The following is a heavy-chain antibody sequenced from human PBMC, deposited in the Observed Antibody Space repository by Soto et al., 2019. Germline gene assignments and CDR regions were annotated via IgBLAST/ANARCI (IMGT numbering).Heavy chain of an antibody. Sequence: QGQLVQSGAEVKEPGASVTVSCKTSGYTFNKNAIHWVRQAPGQRLEWMGWINTGNGDTKYSQKFQDRVAITRDTSANTAYMELSSLKSEDTATYYCARSRNPTVISRYYYYGMDVWGQGTTVTVSS. D-gene: IGHD4-17*01. J-gene: IGHJ6*02. CDR3: ARSRNPTVISRYYYYGMDV. CDR1: GYTFNKNA. V-gene: IGHV1-3*04. CDR2: INTGNGDT.